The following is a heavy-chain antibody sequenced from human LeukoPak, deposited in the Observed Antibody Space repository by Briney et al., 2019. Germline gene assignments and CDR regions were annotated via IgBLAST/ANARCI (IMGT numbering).Heavy chain of an antibody. D-gene: IGHD3-22*01. CDR3: ATTRGGYYYDSSGYGRYGWFDP. Sequence: PSQTLSLTCTVSGGSISSGDYYWSWIRQPPGTGLEWIGYIYYSGSTYYNPSLKSRVTISVDTSKNQFSLKLSSVTAADTAVYYCATTRGGYYYDSSGYGRYGWFDPWGQGTLVTVSS. V-gene: IGHV4-30-4*08. CDR1: GGSISSGDYY. CDR2: IYYSGST. J-gene: IGHJ5*02.